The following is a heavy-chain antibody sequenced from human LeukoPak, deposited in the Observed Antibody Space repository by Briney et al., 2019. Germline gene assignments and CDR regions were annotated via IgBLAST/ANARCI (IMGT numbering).Heavy chain of an antibody. CDR1: GFTFSSYW. D-gene: IGHD3-22*01. CDR2: ISYDGSNK. CDR3: AKVGPYYYDSSGPGDY. V-gene: IGHV3-30*18. J-gene: IGHJ4*02. Sequence: GGSLRLSCAASGFTFSSYWMSWVRQAPGKGLEWVAVISYDGSNKYYADSVKGRFTISRDNSKNTLYLQMNSLRAEDTAVYYCAKVGPYYYDSSGPGDYWGQGTLVTVSS.